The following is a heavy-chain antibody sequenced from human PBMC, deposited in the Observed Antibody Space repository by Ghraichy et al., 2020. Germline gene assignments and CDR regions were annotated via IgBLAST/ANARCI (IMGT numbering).Heavy chain of an antibody. CDR1: GASISSGGYY. J-gene: IGHJ4*02. Sequence: ETLSLTCIVSGASISSGGYYWGWVRQPPGRGLECIGTVSDLGLTDHNPSLRGRVTVSIDSSKNELYLMLSSVTAADTAVYYCARLSAFVVGAIRSFDSWGQGTLVSVSS. D-gene: IGHD1-26*01. CDR3: ARLSAFVVGAIRSFDS. V-gene: IGHV4-39*01. CDR2: VSDLGLT.